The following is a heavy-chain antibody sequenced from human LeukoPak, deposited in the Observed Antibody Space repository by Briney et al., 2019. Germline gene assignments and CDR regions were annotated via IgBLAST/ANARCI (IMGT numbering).Heavy chain of an antibody. Sequence: GGSLRLSCAASGFTFNSYAMSWVRQAPGRGLEWVSAISGRGDKTYYTDSVKGRFTVSRDNSKNTLYLQMNSLRAEDTAMYYCARGLGYCTSTTCLLPFDYWGQGTLVTVSS. D-gene: IGHD2-2*01. CDR1: GFTFNSYA. V-gene: IGHV3-23*01. CDR2: ISGRGDKT. J-gene: IGHJ4*02. CDR3: ARGLGYCTSTTCLLPFDY.